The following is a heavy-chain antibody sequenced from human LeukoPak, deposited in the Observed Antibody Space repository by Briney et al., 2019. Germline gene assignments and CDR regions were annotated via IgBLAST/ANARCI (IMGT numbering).Heavy chain of an antibody. CDR1: VFTFSSYL. V-gene: IGHV3-7*01. CDR3: ARDSSGTYCDS. J-gene: IGHJ4*02. D-gene: IGHD6-13*01. CDR2: IKQDGSEK. Sequence: GGALRLSCAASVFTFSSYLISWVRQAPGRGLECVANIKQDGSEKYYVDSVKGRFTISRDNAKNSLYLQMNSLRAEDTAVYYCARDSSGTYCDSWGQGTLVTVSS.